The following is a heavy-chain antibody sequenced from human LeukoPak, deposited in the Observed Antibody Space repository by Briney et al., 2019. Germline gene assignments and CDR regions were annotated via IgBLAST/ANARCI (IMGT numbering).Heavy chain of an antibody. J-gene: IGHJ4*02. CDR3: ARSYYDSSGYYDY. Sequence: PSETLSLSCTVSGGSISNYYWSWIRQPPEKGLEWIGNIYYSGGTNYNPSLKSRITISVDTFKNQSSLNLTSVTAADTAIYYCARSYYDSSGYYDYWGQGTLVTVSS. CDR1: GGSISNYY. D-gene: IGHD3-22*01. V-gene: IGHV4-59*08. CDR2: IYYSGGT.